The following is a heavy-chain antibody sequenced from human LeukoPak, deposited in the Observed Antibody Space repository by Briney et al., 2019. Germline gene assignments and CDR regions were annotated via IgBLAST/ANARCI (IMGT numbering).Heavy chain of an antibody. CDR3: AKGSSKMVRGVKHDY. CDR2: ISSSGSTI. J-gene: IGHJ4*02. V-gene: IGHV3-48*03. CDR1: GFTFSSYE. Sequence: GGSLRLSCAASGFTFSSYEMNWVRQAPGKGLEWVSYISSSGSTIYYADSVKGRFTISRDNSKNTLYLQMNSLRAEDTAVYYCAKGSSKMVRGVKHDYWGQGTLVTVSS. D-gene: IGHD3-10*01.